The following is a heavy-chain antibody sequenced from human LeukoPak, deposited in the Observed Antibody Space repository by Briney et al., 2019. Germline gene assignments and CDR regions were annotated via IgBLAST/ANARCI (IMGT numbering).Heavy chain of an antibody. CDR1: GGSFSGYY. J-gene: IGHJ4*02. Sequence: SETLSLTCAVYGGSFSGYYWSWIRQPPGKGLEWIGEINHSGSTNYNPSLKSRVTISVDTSKNQFSLKLSSVTAADTAVYYCARAPTAAGQYFDYWGQGTLVTVSS. V-gene: IGHV4-34*01. CDR2: INHSGST. CDR3: ARAPTAAGQYFDY. D-gene: IGHD6-13*01.